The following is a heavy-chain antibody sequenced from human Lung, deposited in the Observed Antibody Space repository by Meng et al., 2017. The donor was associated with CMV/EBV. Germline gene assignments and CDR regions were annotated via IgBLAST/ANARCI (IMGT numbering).Heavy chain of an antibody. CDR3: TTDGVDSNYEGLEIYYYGIDV. D-gene: IGHD4-11*01. J-gene: IGHJ6*02. Sequence: GGSLRLSCAASGFTFSNAWMSWVRQAPGKGLEWVGRIKSKTDGGTTDYAAPVKGRFTISRDDSKNTLYLQMNSLKTEDTAVYYCTTDGVDSNYEGLEIYYYGIDVWGQGXTVTVSS. CDR1: GFTFSNAW. CDR2: IKSKTDGGTT. V-gene: IGHV3-15*01.